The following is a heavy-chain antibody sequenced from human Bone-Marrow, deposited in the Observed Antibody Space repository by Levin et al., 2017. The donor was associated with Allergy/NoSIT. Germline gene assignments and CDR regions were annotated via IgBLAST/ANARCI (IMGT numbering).Heavy chain of an antibody. J-gene: IGHJ3*02. CDR3: ARVFGSEETFDI. V-gene: IGHV3-11*01. Sequence: GESLKISCAASGFTFSDYFMSWIRQAPGKGLEWVSYITSIGSSGTMKYYADSVKGRFTISRDNAKNSLYLQMNSLRAEDTAVYFCARVFGSEETFDIWGQGTLVTVSS. D-gene: IGHD2-15*01. CDR1: GFTFSDYF. CDR2: ITSIGSSGTMK.